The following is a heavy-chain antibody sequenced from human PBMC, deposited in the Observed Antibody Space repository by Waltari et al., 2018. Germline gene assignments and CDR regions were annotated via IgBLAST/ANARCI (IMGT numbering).Heavy chain of an antibody. V-gene: IGHV4-31*03. CDR3: AREVPRELVPLGDAFDI. J-gene: IGHJ3*02. D-gene: IGHD6-13*01. CDR1: GGSISSGGYY. CDR2: IYYSGST. Sequence: QVQLQESGPGLVKPSQTLSLTCTVSGGSISSGGYYWSWIRQHQGKGLEWIGYIYYSGSTYYHPSLKSRVTISVDTSKNQFSLKLSSVTAADTAVYYCAREVPRELVPLGDAFDIWGQGTMVTVSS.